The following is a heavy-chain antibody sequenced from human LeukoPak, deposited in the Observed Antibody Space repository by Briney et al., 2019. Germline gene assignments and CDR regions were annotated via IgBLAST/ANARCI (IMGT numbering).Heavy chain of an antibody. D-gene: IGHD3-16*01. J-gene: IGHJ6*03. V-gene: IGHV4-38-2*02. CDR1: AYSISSGYY. Sequence: SETLSLTCTVSAYSISSGYYWGWLRQPPGKGLEWIGSIYHSGSTYYNPSLKSRVTISVDTSKNQFSLKLSSVTAADTAVYYCARTIGGGNYYYFYYMDVWGKGTTVTVSS. CDR3: ARTIGGGNYYYFYYMDV. CDR2: IYHSGST.